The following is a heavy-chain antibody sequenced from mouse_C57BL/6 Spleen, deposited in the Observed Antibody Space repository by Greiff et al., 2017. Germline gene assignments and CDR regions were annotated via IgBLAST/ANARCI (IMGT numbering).Heavy chain of an antibody. V-gene: IGHV1-80*01. J-gene: IGHJ4*01. CDR3: ANYDYDYYAMDY. CDR2: IYLGDGDT. D-gene: IGHD2-4*01. CDR1: GYAFSSYW. Sequence: VQLQPSGAELVKPGASVKISCNASGYAFSSYWMNWVKQRPGKGLEWIGQIYLGDGDTHYDGKFKGTATLSADKSSSTAYMQLSSLTSEDSAVYFCANYDYDYYAMDYWGQGTSVTVSS.